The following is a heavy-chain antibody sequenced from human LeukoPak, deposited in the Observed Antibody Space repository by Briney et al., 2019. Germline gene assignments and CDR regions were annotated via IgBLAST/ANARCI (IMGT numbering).Heavy chain of an antibody. CDR2: ISAYNGNT. CDR1: GYTFTIYG. J-gene: IGHJ5*02. D-gene: IGHD2-2*02. V-gene: IGHV1-18*01. Sequence: ASVTVSFKASGYTFTIYGISWVRQAPGQGLEWMGWISAYNGNTNYAQKLQGRVTMTTDTSTSTAYMELRSLRSDDTAVYYCARDTAVVVPAAIRPNWFDPWGQGTLVTVSS. CDR3: ARDTAVVVPAAIRPNWFDP.